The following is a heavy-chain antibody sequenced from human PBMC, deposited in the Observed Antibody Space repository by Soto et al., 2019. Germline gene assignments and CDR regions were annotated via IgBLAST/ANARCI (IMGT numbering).Heavy chain of an antibody. CDR3: ARDSYYDILTGYYHFDY. Sequence: SSETLSLTCAVSGYSISSGYYWGWIRQPPGKGLEWIGSIYHSGSTYYNPSLKSRVTISVDTSKNQFSLKLSSVTAADTAVYYCARDSYYDILTGYYHFDYWGQGTLVTVSS. CDR1: GYSISSGYY. J-gene: IGHJ4*02. V-gene: IGHV4-38-2*02. D-gene: IGHD3-9*01. CDR2: IYHSGST.